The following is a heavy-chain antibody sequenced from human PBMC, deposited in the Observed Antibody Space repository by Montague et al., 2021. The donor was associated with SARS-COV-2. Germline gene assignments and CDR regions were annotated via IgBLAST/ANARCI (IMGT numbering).Heavy chain of an antibody. V-gene: IGHV3-13*01. CDR1: GFTFSSYD. CDR2: IGTAGDT. CDR3: ARALYGSGSYPRGMDYYYYGMDV. D-gene: IGHD3-10*01. J-gene: IGHJ6*02. Sequence: SLRLSCAASGFTFSSYDMHWVRQATGKGLEWVSAIGTAGDTYYPGSVKGRFTISRENAKNSLYLQVNSLRAGDTAVYYRARALYGSGSYPRGMDYYYYGMDVWGQGTTVTVSS.